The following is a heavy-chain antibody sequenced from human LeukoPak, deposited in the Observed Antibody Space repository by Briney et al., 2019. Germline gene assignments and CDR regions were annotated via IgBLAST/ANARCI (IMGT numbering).Heavy chain of an antibody. J-gene: IGHJ5*02. Sequence: GSLRLSCAASGFTFSSYWMSWVRQAPGKGLEWVASIKQDGSEKYYVDSVKGRFTISRDNAKNSLYLQMNSLRAEDTALYYCARAPGEGWFDPWGQGTLVTVPS. V-gene: IGHV3-7*01. D-gene: IGHD4-17*01. CDR1: GFTFSSYW. CDR2: IKQDGSEK. CDR3: ARAPGEGWFDP.